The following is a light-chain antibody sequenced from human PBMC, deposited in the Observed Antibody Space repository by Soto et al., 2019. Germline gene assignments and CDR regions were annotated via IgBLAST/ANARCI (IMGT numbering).Light chain of an antibody. CDR2: AAS. V-gene: IGKV1-39*01. Sequence: DIQLAQSPSSVSSSVRERVTITCRASQSIFSYLSWYQQIPGKAPKLLMYAASTLQAGVPSRFSGSGSGTEFTLTISSLQSEDCAVYYCQQYDNWPRTFGQGTKVDI. CDR3: QQYDNWPRT. J-gene: IGKJ1*01. CDR1: QSIFSY.